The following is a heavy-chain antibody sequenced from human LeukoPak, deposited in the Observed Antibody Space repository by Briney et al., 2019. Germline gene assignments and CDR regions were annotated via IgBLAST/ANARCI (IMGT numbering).Heavy chain of an antibody. CDR1: GGSISSHY. CDR2: ISYSGST. D-gene: IGHD6-19*01. J-gene: IGHJ4*02. V-gene: IGHV4-59*11. Sequence: SETLSLTCTVSGGSISSHYWTWLRQSPGQRLEWIGYISYSGSTNYNPSLKSRVTISVDTSKTQFSLKLSSVTAADTAVYFCARDPNSSGWPSFDYWGQGTLVTVSS. CDR3: ARDPNSSGWPSFDY.